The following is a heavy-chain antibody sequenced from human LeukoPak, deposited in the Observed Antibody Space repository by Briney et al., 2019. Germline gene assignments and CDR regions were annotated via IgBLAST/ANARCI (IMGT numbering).Heavy chain of an antibody. CDR3: ARARLRFLEWVNWFGP. Sequence: SETLSLTCTVSGGSISSYYWSWIRQPAGKGLEWIGRIYTSGSTNYNPSLKSRVTMSVDTSKNQFSLKLSSVTAADTAVYYCARARLRFLEWVNWFGPWGQGTLVTVSS. J-gene: IGHJ5*02. D-gene: IGHD3-3*01. CDR2: IYTSGST. CDR1: GGSISSYY. V-gene: IGHV4-4*07.